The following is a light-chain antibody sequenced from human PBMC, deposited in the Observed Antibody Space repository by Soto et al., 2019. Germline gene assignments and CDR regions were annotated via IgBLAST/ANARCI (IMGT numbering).Light chain of an antibody. CDR3: QQYGSSLT. J-gene: IGKJ4*01. CDR1: QSVKNNF. CDR2: AAS. V-gene: IGKV3-20*01. Sequence: IVLTQSPGTLSLSPGEGATLSCRASQSVKNNFLAWYQQRAGQPPRLLIHAASIRATGTPDSFSGSASGTNFTIFVSRLEPDASALYFCQQYGSSLTFGGGTRVEIK.